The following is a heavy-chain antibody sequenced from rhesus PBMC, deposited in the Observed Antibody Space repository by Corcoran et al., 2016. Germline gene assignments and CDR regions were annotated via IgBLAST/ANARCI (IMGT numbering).Heavy chain of an antibody. CDR1: GASMSGYYY. J-gene: IGHJ3*01. D-gene: IGHD1-1*01. Sequence: QVKLQQWGEGLVKPSETLSLTCAVYGASMSGYYYWTWIRQAPGKGLEWIGNFDGFIPNSHDTPSLKNRVTLSGDTSKKRFSLGLNSVTAADTAVYCCARGGQPRDAFDFWGQGLRVTVSS. V-gene: IGHV4-73*01. CDR3: ARGGQPRDAFDF. CDR2: FDGFIPNS.